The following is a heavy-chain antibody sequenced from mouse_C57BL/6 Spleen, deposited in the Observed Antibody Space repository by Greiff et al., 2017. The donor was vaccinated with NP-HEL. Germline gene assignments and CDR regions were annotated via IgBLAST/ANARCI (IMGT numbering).Heavy chain of an antibody. V-gene: IGHV1-26*01. CDR2: INPNNGGT. Sequence: EVQLQQSGPELVKPGASVKISCKASGYTFTDYYMNWVKQSHGKSLEWIGDINPNNGGTSYNQKFKGKATLTVDKSSSTAYMELRSLTSEDSAVYYCVSAPYYSNYEYFDVWGTGTTVTVSS. D-gene: IGHD2-5*01. CDR1: GYTFTDYY. J-gene: IGHJ1*03. CDR3: VSAPYYSNYEYFDV.